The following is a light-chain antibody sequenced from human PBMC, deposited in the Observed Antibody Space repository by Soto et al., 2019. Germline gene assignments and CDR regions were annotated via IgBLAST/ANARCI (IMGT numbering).Light chain of an antibody. V-gene: IGKV3-15*01. J-gene: IGKJ1*01. CDR1: ESVGSN. CDR2: GAS. Sequence: DTVMTQSPATLSESPGEKATLSCRASESVGSNLAWYQQKPGQAPRLLIYGASTRATGVPARFSGSGSGTEFTLTISSLQSEDGALYYCQQYDNWPPWTFGQGTKVEI. CDR3: QQYDNWPPWT.